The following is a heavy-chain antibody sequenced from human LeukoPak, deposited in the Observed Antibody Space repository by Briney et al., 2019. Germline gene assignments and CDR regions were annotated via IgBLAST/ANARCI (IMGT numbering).Heavy chain of an antibody. CDR2: IYSDSST. V-gene: IGHV3-53*01. CDR3: ARRVSGCSGGSCRYYFDY. J-gene: IGHJ4*02. D-gene: IGHD2-15*01. Sequence: GGSLRLSCGVSGITVSDNYMSWVRQAPGKGLEGVSVIYSDSSTYYADSVKGRFTISRDSSKNTLYLQMNSLRAEDTAVYYCARRVSGCSGGSCRYYFDYWGQGTLVTVSS. CDR1: GITVSDNY.